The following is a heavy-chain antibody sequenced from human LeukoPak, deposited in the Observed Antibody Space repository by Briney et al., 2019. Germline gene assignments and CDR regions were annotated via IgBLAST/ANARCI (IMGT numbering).Heavy chain of an antibody. Sequence: TGGSLRLSCAASGFTFSRHGMHWVRQAPGKGLGWVTIISYDGSNTYYADSVKGRFTISRDNSKNMLFLQMNSLRAEDTAVYYCAKEGKTRNWNYYQAKAVYWGQGTLVTVSS. J-gene: IGHJ4*02. D-gene: IGHD1-7*01. CDR1: GFTFSRHG. CDR2: ISYDGSNT. V-gene: IGHV3-30*18. CDR3: AKEGKTRNWNYYQAKAVY.